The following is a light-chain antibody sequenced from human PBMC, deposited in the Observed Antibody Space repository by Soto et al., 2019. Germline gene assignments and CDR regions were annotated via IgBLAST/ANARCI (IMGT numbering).Light chain of an antibody. V-gene: IGLV2-14*01. Sequence: QSALTQPASVSGSPGQSIAISCTGTSSDDGAYKYVSWYQQHPGKAPKLMIYEVSNRPSGVSNRFSGSKSGNTASLTISGLQAEDEGDYYCSSYTSGSTWVFGGGAKLTVL. CDR1: SSDDGAYKY. CDR3: SSYTSGSTWV. J-gene: IGLJ3*02. CDR2: EVS.